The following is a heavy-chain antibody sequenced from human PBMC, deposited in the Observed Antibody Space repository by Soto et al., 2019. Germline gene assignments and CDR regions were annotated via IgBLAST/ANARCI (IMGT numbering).Heavy chain of an antibody. D-gene: IGHD1-26*01. Sequence: QVQLQQWGAGLLKPSETLSLTCAVFGGSFSDYYWIWIRQPPGKGLEWIGEINHSGTTNYNPSLKSRVTMSVDTSKNHFSLRLSSVTAADTAVYYCSRDLSGPSDYWGQGTLVTVSS. CDR1: GGSFSDYY. CDR3: SRDLSGPSDY. J-gene: IGHJ4*02. V-gene: IGHV4-34*01. CDR2: INHSGTT.